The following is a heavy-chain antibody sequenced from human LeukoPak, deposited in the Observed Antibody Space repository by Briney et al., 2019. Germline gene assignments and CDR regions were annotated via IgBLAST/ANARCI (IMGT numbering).Heavy chain of an antibody. CDR2: INPNSGDT. J-gene: IGHJ4*02. Sequence: GASXXXXXKASXXXFXXXXMHWVRQAPGQGLEWMGWINPNSGDTNYAQKFQGRVTVKRDTSISTAYMELSRLRSDDTAVYYCARVGSSGWYVHPTLDYWGQGTLLTVSS. CDR3: ARVGSSGWYVHPTLDY. V-gene: IGHV1-2*02. CDR1: XXXFXXXX. D-gene: IGHD6-19*01.